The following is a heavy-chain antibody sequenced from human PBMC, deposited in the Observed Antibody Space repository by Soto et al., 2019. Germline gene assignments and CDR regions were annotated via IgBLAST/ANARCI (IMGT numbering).Heavy chain of an antibody. J-gene: IGHJ6*03. CDR1: GFTFSSYS. D-gene: IGHD2-8*01. CDR3: ARDKYDCTNGVCYTGVGVSRYMDV. V-gene: IGHV3-21*01. CDR2: ISSSSSYI. Sequence: EVQLVESGGGLVKPGGSLRLSCAASGFTFSSYSMNWVRQAPGKGLERVSSISSSSSYIYYADSVKGRFTISRDNAKNSLYLQMNSLRAEDTAVYYCARDKYDCTNGVCYTGVGVSRYMDVWGKGTTVTVSS.